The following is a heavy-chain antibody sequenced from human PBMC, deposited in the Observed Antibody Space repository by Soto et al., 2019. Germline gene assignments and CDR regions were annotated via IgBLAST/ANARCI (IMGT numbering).Heavy chain of an antibody. J-gene: IGHJ4*02. CDR1: GDTFSGYP. V-gene: IGHV1-69*18. D-gene: IGHD3-10*01. CDR3: ARDGGFGELKY. Sequence: QVQLVQSGAEFKKPGSSVKVSCKASGDTFSGYPINWVRQAPGEGLEWMGRIIPVFGTTNDAQRFEGRVTFTADESTNTAYMELRGLLSEHTAVYYCARDGGFGELKYWGPGTLVTVSS. CDR2: IIPVFGTT.